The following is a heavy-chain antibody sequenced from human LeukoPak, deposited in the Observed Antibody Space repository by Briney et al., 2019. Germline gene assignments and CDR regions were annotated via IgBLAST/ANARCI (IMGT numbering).Heavy chain of an antibody. D-gene: IGHD3-3*01. CDR2: IYYSGST. V-gene: IGHV4-59*08. CDR3: ARGSSDFWSGHYFDY. Sequence: SETLSLTCTVSGGSISSYYWSWIRQPPGKGLQWIGYIYYSGSTNYNPSLKSRVTISVDTSKNQFSLKLSSVTAADTAVYYCARGSSDFWSGHYFDYWGQGTLVTVSS. J-gene: IGHJ4*02. CDR1: GGSISSYY.